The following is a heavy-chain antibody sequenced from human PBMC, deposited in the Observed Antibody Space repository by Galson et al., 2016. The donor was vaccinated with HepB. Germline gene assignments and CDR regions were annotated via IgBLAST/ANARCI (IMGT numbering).Heavy chain of an antibody. Sequence: SLRLSCATSGFAFNTYAINWVRQAPGKGLEWVSSISGSGAHMYYADSVKGRFTISRDTAKNSLYLQMDSLRDEDTAVYYCAGLACSGNYGLPYYWGQGTLVTVSS. CDR3: AGLACSGNYGLPYY. CDR1: GFAFNTYA. CDR2: ISGSGAHM. V-gene: IGHV3-21*01. D-gene: IGHD3-16*01. J-gene: IGHJ4*02.